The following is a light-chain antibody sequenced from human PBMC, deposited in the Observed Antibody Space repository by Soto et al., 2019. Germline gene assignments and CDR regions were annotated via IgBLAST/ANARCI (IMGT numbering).Light chain of an antibody. CDR2: GAS. CDR3: QHYNNWPPYT. V-gene: IGKV3-15*01. J-gene: IGKJ2*01. CDR1: QRISTN. Sequence: EIVMTQSPATLSVSPGERATLSCRASQRISTNLAWYQQKAGQAPRLLIYGASSRATGVPARFSGSGSETEFTLTISSLQSEDFAVYYCQHYNNWPPYTFGQGTKLEIK.